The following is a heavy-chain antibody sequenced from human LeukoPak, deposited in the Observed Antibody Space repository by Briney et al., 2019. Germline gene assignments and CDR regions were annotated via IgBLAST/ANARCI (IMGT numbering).Heavy chain of an antibody. CDR2: ISYDGSNK. J-gene: IGHJ4*02. CDR3: ARDYYDSSGYYYLPDY. Sequence: GSLRLSCAASGFTFRTYGMHWVRQAPGKGLEWVAVISYDGSNKYYADSVKGRFTISRDNSKNTLYLQMNSLRAEDTAVYYCARDYYDSSGYYYLPDYWGQGTLVTVSS. CDR1: GFTFRTYG. D-gene: IGHD3-22*01. V-gene: IGHV3-30*03.